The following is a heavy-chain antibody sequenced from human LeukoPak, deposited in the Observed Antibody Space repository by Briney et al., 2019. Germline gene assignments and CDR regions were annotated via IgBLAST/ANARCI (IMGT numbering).Heavy chain of an antibody. J-gene: IGHJ4*02. CDR1: GFTFSNYV. CDR2: ISSSGDSR. CDR3: AKGGYDTRGYYYGFDY. V-gene: IGHV3-23*01. Sequence: GGSLRLSCAASGFTFSNYVMNWVRPAPGRGLEGVSVISSSGDSRYYADSVKGRFTISRDNSKNTLYLQMNSLTVEDTAVYYRAKGGYDTRGYYYGFDYWGQGTVVTVSS. D-gene: IGHD3-22*01.